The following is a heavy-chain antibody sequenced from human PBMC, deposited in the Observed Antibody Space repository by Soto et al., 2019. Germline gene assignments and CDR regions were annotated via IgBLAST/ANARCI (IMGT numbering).Heavy chain of an antibody. D-gene: IGHD3-10*01. V-gene: IGHV3-23*01. CDR3: AKGSFGFDY. CDR1: GVSFTIYA. J-gene: IGHJ4*02. CDR2: ISKSGDST. Sequence: VGSLRRSCAASGVSFTIYAMTWVRQVPGEGLQWVSSISKSGDSTYYADSVKGRFTTSRDNSKNTLYLQMNSLRAEDTAIYYCAKGSFGFDYWGQGTLVTVSS.